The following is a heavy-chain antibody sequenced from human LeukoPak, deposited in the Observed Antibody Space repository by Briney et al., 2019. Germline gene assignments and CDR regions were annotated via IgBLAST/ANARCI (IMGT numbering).Heavy chain of an antibody. CDR3: ARDLITGTTNWFDP. J-gene: IGHJ5*02. D-gene: IGHD1-7*01. V-gene: IGHV4-4*07. Sequence: SETLSLTCTVSGGSISSYYWSWIRQPAGKGLEWIGRIYTSGSTNYNPSLKSRVTMSVDTSKNQFSLKLSSVIAADTAVYYCARDLITGTTNWFDPWGQGTLVTVSS. CDR1: GGSISSYY. CDR2: IYTSGST.